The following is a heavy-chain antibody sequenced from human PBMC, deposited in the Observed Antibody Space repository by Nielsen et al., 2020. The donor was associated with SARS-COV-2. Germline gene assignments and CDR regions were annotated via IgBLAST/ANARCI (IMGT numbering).Heavy chain of an antibody. J-gene: IGHJ4*02. D-gene: IGHD6-19*01. CDR3: ARVSGWFEKHFDY. CDR2: ISSSSSYI. V-gene: IGHV3-21*01. Sequence: VRQAPGKGLEWVSSISSSSSYIYYADSVKGRFTISRDNAKNSLYLQMNSLRAEDTAVYYCARVSGWFEKHFDYWGQGTLVTVSS.